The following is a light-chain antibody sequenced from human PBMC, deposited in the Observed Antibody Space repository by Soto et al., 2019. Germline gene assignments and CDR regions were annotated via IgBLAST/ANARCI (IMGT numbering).Light chain of an antibody. J-gene: IGLJ3*02. CDR1: SSDVGGYNY. V-gene: IGLV2-14*01. CDR3: SSYTTSSTHWV. Sequence: QSVLTQPASVSGSPGQSITISCTGTSSDVGGYNYVSWYQQHPGKAPKLMIYEVSNRPSGFSNRFSGSKSGNTASLTISGLQAEDEADYYCSSYTTSSTHWVFGGGTKLTFL. CDR2: EVS.